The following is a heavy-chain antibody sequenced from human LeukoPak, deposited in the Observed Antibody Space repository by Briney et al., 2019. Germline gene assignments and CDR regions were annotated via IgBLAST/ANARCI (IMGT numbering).Heavy chain of an antibody. CDR2: IYTSGST. CDR3: ARDYGSGIFDY. Sequence: PSQTLSLTCTVSGGSISSGSYYWSWIRQPAGKGLEWIGPIYTSGSTNYNPSLKSRVTISVDTSKNQFSLKLSSVTAADTAVYYCARDYGSGIFDYWGQGTLVTVSS. D-gene: IGHD1-26*01. V-gene: IGHV4-61*02. J-gene: IGHJ4*02. CDR1: GGSISSGSYY.